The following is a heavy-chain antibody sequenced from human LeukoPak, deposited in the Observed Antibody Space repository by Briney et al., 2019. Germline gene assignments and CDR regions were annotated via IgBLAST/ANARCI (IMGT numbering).Heavy chain of an antibody. D-gene: IGHD1-1*01. J-gene: IGHJ3*02. V-gene: IGHV1-2*02. Sequence: ASVKVSCKASGYTFTGYYMHWVRQAPGQGLEWMGWINPNSGGTNYAQKFQGRVTMTRDTSISTAYMELTSLRSDDTAVYYCASHLLSLQQLVLGDASDIWDPGTMVTVSS. CDR3: ASHLLSLQQLVLGDASDI. CDR2: INPNSGGT. CDR1: GYTFTGYY.